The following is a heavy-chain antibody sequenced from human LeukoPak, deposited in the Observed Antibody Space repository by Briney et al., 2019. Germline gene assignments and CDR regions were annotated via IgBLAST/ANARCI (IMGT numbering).Heavy chain of an antibody. CDR1: GYTFTSYG. Sequence: VKVCCKASGYTFTSYGISWVRQAPGQGLEWMGIINPSGGSTSYAQKFQGRVTMTRDTSTSTVYMELSSLRSEDTAVYYCASHCGGDCSKPFDHWGQGSLGSVSS. CDR2: INPSGGST. V-gene: IGHV1-46*01. J-gene: IGHJ4*02. D-gene: IGHD2-21*02. CDR3: ASHCGGDCSKPFDH.